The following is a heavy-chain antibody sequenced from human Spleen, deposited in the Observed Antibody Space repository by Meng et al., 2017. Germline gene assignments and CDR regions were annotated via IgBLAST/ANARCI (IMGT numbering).Heavy chain of an antibody. Sequence: ASVKVSCKASGYTFTGYYMHWVRQAPEQGLEWMGRINPNSGGTNYAQKSQARVTMTRDTSISTAYMRLSRLRSDDTTVYYFARDRRIHPDIVVVVAATLDYWGQGTLVTVSS. V-gene: IGHV1-2*06. D-gene: IGHD2-15*01. CDR1: GYTFTGYY. CDR2: INPNSGGT. CDR3: ARDRRIHPDIVVVVAATLDY. J-gene: IGHJ4*02.